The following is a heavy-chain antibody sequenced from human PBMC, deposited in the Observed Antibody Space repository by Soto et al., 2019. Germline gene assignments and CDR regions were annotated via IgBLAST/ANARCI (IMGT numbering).Heavy chain of an antibody. J-gene: IGHJ4*02. CDR2: IWYDGSNK. CDR3: ARSCSSTSCQLDY. D-gene: IGHD2-2*01. CDR1: GFTFSSYG. V-gene: IGHV3-33*01. Sequence: GGSLRLSCAASGFTFSSYGMHWVRQAPGKGLEWVAVIWYDGSNKYYADSVKGRFTISRDNSKNTLYLQMNSLRAEDTAVYYCARSCSSTSCQLDYWGQGTLVTVSS.